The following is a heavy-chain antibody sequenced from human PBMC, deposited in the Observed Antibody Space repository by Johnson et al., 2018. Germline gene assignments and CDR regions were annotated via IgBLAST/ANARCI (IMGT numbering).Heavy chain of an antibody. Sequence: VQLQESGGGLVQPGRSLRLSCAASGFTFDDYAMHWVRQAPGKGLEWVSAIGTAGDTYYPGPVKGRFTISRENAKNSLYLQMNSLGAGDTAVYYCARGGWFGELEAFDIWGQGTMVTVSS. D-gene: IGHD3-10*01. J-gene: IGHJ3*02. V-gene: IGHV3-13*01. CDR2: IGTAGDT. CDR1: GFTFDDYA. CDR3: ARGGWFGELEAFDI.